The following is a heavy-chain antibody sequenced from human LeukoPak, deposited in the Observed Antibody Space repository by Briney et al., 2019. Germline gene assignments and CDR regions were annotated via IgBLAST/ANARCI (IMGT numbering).Heavy chain of an antibody. CDR1: GGSFSGYY. CDR2: INHSGST. D-gene: IGHD3-3*01. V-gene: IGHV4-34*01. CDR3: AREPPLETYYYYMDV. Sequence: PSETLSLTCAVYGGSFSGYYWSWIRQPPGKGLEWIGEINHSGSTNYNPSLKSRVTISVDRSKNQFSLKLSSVTAADTAVYYCAREPPLETYYYYMDVWGKGTTVTVSS. J-gene: IGHJ6*03.